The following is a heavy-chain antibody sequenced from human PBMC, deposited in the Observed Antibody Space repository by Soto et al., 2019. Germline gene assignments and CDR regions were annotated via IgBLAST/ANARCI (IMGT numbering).Heavy chain of an antibody. Sequence: QVQLQESGPGLVKPSQTLSLSCTVSGGSISSGDYYWNWIRQPPGKGLEWIGNSYYSGSTYYNPSLKSRVSMSVDMSKNQFSLNLSSVTAADTAVYYCARGRVWFGESYPLDVWGQGTTVTVSS. D-gene: IGHD3-10*01. V-gene: IGHV4-30-4*01. CDR2: SYYSGST. CDR3: ARGRVWFGESYPLDV. J-gene: IGHJ6*02. CDR1: GGSISSGDYY.